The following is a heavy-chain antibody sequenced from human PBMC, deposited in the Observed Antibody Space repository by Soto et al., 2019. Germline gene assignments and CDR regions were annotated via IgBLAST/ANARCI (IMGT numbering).Heavy chain of an antibody. D-gene: IGHD6-19*01. Sequence: GGSLRLSCAASGFTFSSYGMHWVRQAPGKGLEWVAVIWYDGSNKYYADSVKGRFTISRDNSKNTLYLQMNSLRAEDTAVYYCARGSRAVAGPSVYWGQGTLVTVS. CDR1: GFTFSSYG. CDR2: IWYDGSNK. J-gene: IGHJ4*02. V-gene: IGHV3-33*01. CDR3: ARGSRAVAGPSVY.